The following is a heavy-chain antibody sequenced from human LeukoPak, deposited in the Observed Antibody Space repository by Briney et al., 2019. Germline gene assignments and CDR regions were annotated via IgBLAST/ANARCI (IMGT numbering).Heavy chain of an antibody. CDR2: IRGSGGTT. D-gene: IGHD5-18*01. J-gene: IGHJ4*02. CDR1: GFTFSSCG. CDR3: ARSSGYSYDSPADY. Sequence: PGGSLRLSCAASGFTFSSCGMTWVRQAPGKGLEWVSGIRGSGGTTYHVESVKGRFTISRDNSKNTLYLQMNSLRAEDTALYYCARSSGYSYDSPADYWGQGTLVTVSS. V-gene: IGHV3-23*01.